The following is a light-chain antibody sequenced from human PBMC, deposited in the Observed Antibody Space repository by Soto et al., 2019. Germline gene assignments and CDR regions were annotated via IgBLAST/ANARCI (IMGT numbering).Light chain of an antibody. CDR1: QSVLSSSNNENY. V-gene: IGKV4-1*01. Sequence: DIVMTQSPDSLAVSLGERATINCKSSQSVLSSSNNENYLAWYQQKPGQPPKLLIYWASTRESGVPDRFSVSGSGTDFTLTISSLQAEDVAVYFCHQYCSTPLTFGGGTKVEIK. CDR3: HQYCSTPLT. J-gene: IGKJ4*01. CDR2: WAS.